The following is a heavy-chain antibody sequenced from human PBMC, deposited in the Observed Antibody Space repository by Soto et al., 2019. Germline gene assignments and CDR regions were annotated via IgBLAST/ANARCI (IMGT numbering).Heavy chain of an antibody. D-gene: IGHD5-18*01. V-gene: IGHV3-74*01. CDR2: IKGDASTT. Sequence: EVQLVESGGGLVQPGGSLRLSCAASGFTFSSYWMHWVRQAPGKGLEWVSRIKGDASTTNYADSVKDRISISRDNAKNTVYLQMNSLRVEDSAVYYCARGIQFHYGTDVWGQGTTVSVS. J-gene: IGHJ6*02. CDR3: ARGIQFHYGTDV. CDR1: GFTFSSYW.